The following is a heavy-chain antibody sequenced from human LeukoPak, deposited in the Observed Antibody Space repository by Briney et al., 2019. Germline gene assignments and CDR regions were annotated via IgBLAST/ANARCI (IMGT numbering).Heavy chain of an antibody. D-gene: IGHD5-18*01. Sequence: GGSLRLSCAASGFTFSSYSMNWVRQAPGKGLEWVSSISSSSSYIYYADSVKGRFTISRDNAKNSLYLQMNSLRAEDTAVYYCARAAGRGLWLDYWGQGTLATVSS. CDR3: ARAAGRGLWLDY. CDR2: ISSSSSYI. CDR1: GFTFSSYS. V-gene: IGHV3-21*01. J-gene: IGHJ4*02.